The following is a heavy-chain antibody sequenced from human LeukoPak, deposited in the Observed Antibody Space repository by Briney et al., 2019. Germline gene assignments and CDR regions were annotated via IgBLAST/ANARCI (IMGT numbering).Heavy chain of an antibody. CDR2: IYYSGST. D-gene: IGHD1-26*01. V-gene: IGHV4-59*11. J-gene: IGHJ4*02. CDR1: GGSISSHY. CDR3: ASLVAATYYFDY. Sequence: SETLSLTCTVSGGSISSHYWSWIRQPPGKGLEWIGYIYYSGSTNYNPSLKSRVTISVETSKNQFSLKLSSVTAADTAVYYCASLVAATYYFDYWGQGTLVTVSS.